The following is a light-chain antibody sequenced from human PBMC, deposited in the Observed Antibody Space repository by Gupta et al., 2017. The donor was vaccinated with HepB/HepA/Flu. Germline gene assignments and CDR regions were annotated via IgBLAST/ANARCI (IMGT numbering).Light chain of an antibody. CDR1: QSVTSSY. Sequence: EIVLTQSPGTLSLSPGEGATLSCRASQSVTSSYLAWYQQKPGQAPRLLIYGASSRATGIPDRISGSGSGKDFTLTISRLEPEDFAVYYCQQYGSSPSTFGQETKVEIK. V-gene: IGKV3-20*01. J-gene: IGKJ1*01. CDR2: GAS. CDR3: QQYGSSPST.